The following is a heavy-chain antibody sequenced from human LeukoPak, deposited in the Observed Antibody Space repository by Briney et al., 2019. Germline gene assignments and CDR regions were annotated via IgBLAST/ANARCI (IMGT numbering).Heavy chain of an antibody. Sequence: PGGSLRLSCAASGFTFSSYWMGWVRQAPGKGLEWVANIKQDGNEKYYVDSVKGRFTISRDNAKNSLYLQMNSLRAEDTAVYYCARVYSSSSGRALDYWGQGTLVTVSS. V-gene: IGHV3-7*01. D-gene: IGHD6-6*01. CDR3: ARVYSSSSGRALDY. J-gene: IGHJ4*02. CDR1: GFTFSSYW. CDR2: IKQDGNEK.